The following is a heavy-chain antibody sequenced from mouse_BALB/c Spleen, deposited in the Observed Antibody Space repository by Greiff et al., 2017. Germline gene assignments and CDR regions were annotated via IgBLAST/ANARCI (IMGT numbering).Heavy chain of an antibody. CDR2: ISSGGST. D-gene: IGHD1-1*01. V-gene: IGHV5-6-5*01. CDR3: ARTVDYAMDY. Sequence: EVKVVESGGGLVKPGGSLKLSCAASGFTFSSYAMSWVRQTPEKRLEWVASISSGGSTYYPDSVKGRFTISRDNARNILYLQMSSLRSEDTAMYYCARTVDYAMDYWGQGTSVTVSS. J-gene: IGHJ4*01. CDR1: GFTFSSYA.